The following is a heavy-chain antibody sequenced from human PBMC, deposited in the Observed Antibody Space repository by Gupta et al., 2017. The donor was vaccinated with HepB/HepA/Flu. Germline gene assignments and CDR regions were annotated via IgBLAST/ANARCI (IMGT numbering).Heavy chain of an antibody. CDR2: IYYSGST. J-gene: IGHJ5*02. CDR1: GGSISSGGYY. D-gene: IGHD3-10*01. Sequence: QVQLPESGPGLVKPSQTLSLTCPFPGGSISSGGYYWSWIRQHPGKGLEWIGYIYYSGSTYYNPSLKSRVTISVDTSKNQFSLKLSSVTAADTAVYYCARDYGSGGKNWFDPWGQGTLVTVSS. CDR3: ARDYGSGGKNWFDP. V-gene: IGHV4-31*03.